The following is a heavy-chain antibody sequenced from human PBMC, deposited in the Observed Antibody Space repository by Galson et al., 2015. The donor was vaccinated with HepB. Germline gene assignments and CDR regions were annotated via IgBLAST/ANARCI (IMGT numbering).Heavy chain of an antibody. CDR2: INPNSGGT. J-gene: IGHJ4*02. CDR3: ARKRGPRYDSSGYYER. V-gene: IGHV1-2*02. D-gene: IGHD3-22*01. Sequence: SVKVSCKASGYTFTGYYMHWVRQAPGQGLEWMGWINPNSGGTNYAQKFQGRVTMTRDTSISTAYMELSRLRSDDTAVYYCARKRGPRYDSSGYYERWGQGTLVTVSS. CDR1: GYTFTGYY.